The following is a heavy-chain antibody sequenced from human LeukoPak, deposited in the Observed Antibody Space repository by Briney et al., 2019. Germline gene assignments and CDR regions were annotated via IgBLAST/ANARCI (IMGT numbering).Heavy chain of an antibody. V-gene: IGHV4-39*07. CDR1: GGSISSSSYY. D-gene: IGHD6-6*01. CDR3: ARDKGTSYLSSFDY. CDR2: IYYSGST. Sequence: SETLSLTCTVSGGSISSSSYYWGWIRQPPGKGLEWIGSIYYSGSTYYNPSLKSRVTMSVDTSKNQFSLKLSSVTAADTAVYYCARDKGTSYLSSFDYWGQGTLVTVSS. J-gene: IGHJ4*02.